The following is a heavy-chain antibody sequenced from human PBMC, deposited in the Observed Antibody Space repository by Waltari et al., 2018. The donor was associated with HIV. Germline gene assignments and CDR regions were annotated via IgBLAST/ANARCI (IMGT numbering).Heavy chain of an antibody. CDR3: ARAVGITGTYEGY. D-gene: IGHD1-20*01. V-gene: IGHV1-69*13. Sequence: QVQLVQSGAEVKKPGSSVTVSCEASGGTFSSYAICGVRQAPGQGLQWMGGIIPIFGTANYAQKFQGRVTITADESTSTAYMELSSLRSEDTAVYYCARAVGITGTYEGYWGQGTLVTVSS. CDR1: GGTFSSYA. J-gene: IGHJ4*02. CDR2: IIPIFGTA.